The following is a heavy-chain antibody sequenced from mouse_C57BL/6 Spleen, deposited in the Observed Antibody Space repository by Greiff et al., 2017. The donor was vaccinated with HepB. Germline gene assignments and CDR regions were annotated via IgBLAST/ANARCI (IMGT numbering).Heavy chain of an antibody. J-gene: IGHJ2*01. CDR2: ISGGGGNT. CDR3: AGRWDKYFDY. D-gene: IGHD3-3*01. Sequence: DVQLVESGGGLVKPGGSLKLSCAASGFTFSSYTMSWVRQTPEKRLEWVATISGGGGNTYYPDSVKGRFTISRDNAKNTLYRQMSSLRSEDTALYCGAGRWDKYFDYWGQGTTLTVSA. CDR1: GFTFSSYT. V-gene: IGHV5-9*01.